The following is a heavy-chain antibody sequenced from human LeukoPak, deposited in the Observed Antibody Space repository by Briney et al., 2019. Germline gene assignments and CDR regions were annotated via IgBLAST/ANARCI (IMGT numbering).Heavy chain of an antibody. CDR2: VSKYTGNA. D-gene: IGHD4-17*01. J-gene: IGHJ4*02. CDR1: NYTFSDYD. Sequence: VASVKVSCKASNYTFSDYDVTWVRQAPGQGLEWMGWVSKYTGNADYAPKFQGRASMTTDTSTRTAYMELRSLRPDDTAVYFCAREDDRSFGAYDCWGQGTLVTVS. CDR3: AREDDRSFGAYDC. V-gene: IGHV1-18*01.